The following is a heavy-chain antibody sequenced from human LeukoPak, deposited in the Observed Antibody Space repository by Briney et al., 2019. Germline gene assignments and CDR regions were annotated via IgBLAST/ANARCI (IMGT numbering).Heavy chain of an antibody. Sequence: PGGSLRLSCAASGFTLNTYTMNWVRQAPGKGLEWVSSISSGSGSMFYIDSVRGRFTISRDNARNSLYLQMNSLRVEDTAVYYCARCSPTCASGSSDYWGQGTLVTVSS. CDR1: GFTLNTYT. V-gene: IGHV3-21*01. CDR2: ISSGSGSM. D-gene: IGHD3-10*01. CDR3: ARCSPTCASGSSDY. J-gene: IGHJ4*02.